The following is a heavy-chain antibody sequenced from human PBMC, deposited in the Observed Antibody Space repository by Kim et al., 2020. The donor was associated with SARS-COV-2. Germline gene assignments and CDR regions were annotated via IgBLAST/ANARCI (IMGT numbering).Heavy chain of an antibody. V-gene: IGHV4-39*01. D-gene: IGHD3-22*01. J-gene: IGHJ5*02. CDR1: GGSISSSSYY. CDR3: AGTMIVVVRGGYNWFYP. Sequence: SETLSLTCTVSGGSISSSSYYWGWIRQPPGKGLEWIGSIYYSGSTYYNPSLKSRVTISVDTSKNQFSLKLSSVTAADTAVYYCAGTMIVVVRGGYNWFYPWGQGTLVTVSS. CDR2: IYYSGST.